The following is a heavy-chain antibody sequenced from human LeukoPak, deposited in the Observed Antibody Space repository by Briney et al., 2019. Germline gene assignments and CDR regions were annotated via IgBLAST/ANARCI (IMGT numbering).Heavy chain of an antibody. CDR1: GYTFTSYD. J-gene: IGHJ5*02. D-gene: IGHD6-13*01. Sequence: GASVKVSCKASGYTFTSYDINWVRQATGQGLEWMGWMSPNSGNTGYAQMFQGRVTMTRNTSISTAYLELSSLRSENTAVYYGTSHFAAAGNNCFNPWGQGTLVTVSS. V-gene: IGHV1-8*01. CDR3: TSHFAAAGNNCFNP. CDR2: MSPNSGNT.